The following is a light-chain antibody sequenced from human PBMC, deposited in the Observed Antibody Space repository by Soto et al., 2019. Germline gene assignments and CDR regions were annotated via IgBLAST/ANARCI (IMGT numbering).Light chain of an antibody. V-gene: IGKV1-8*01. Sequence: AIRMTQSPSSFSASTGDRVTITCRASQGISSYLAWYQQKPGKAPKLLIYAASTLQSGVPSRFRGSGSGTDFTLTSSCLQSEDFATYYCQQYYSYPRVTFGPGTKVDIK. CDR2: AAS. J-gene: IGKJ3*01. CDR1: QGISSY. CDR3: QQYYSYPRVT.